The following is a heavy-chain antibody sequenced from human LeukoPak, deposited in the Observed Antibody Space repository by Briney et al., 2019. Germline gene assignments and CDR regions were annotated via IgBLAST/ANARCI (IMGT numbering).Heavy chain of an antibody. CDR2: IIPIFGTA. CDR1: GYTFTSYG. V-gene: IGHV1-69*13. Sequence: GASVKVSCKASGYTFTSYGISWVRQAPGQGLEWMGGIIPIFGTANYAQKFQGRVTITADESTSTAYMELGSLRSEDTAVYYCARAGYCSSTSCYPRYMDVWGKGTTVTVSS. J-gene: IGHJ6*03. CDR3: ARAGYCSSTSCYPRYMDV. D-gene: IGHD2-2*03.